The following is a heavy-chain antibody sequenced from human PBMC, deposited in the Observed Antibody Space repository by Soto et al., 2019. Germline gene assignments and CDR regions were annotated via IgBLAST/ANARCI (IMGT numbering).Heavy chain of an antibody. Sequence: QPGGSLRLSCAASGFTFSSYGMHWVRQSPGKGLEWVEVISYDGSNRYYADSVKGRFTISRDNSKNTLYLQMHSLSAEDTAVYSCAKDKTYYYYGMDVWGQGTTVTVSS. V-gene: IGHV3-30*18. J-gene: IGHJ6*02. CDR1: GFTFSSYG. CDR3: AKDKTYYYYGMDV. CDR2: ISYDGSNR.